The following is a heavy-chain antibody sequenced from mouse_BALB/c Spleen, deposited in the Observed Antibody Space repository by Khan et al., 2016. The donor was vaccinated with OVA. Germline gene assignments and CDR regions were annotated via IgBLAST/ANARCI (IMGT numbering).Heavy chain of an antibody. CDR2: IWGDGNT. V-gene: IGHV2-3*01. Sequence: QVQLKESGPGLVAPSQSLSITCTVSGISLTNYGVTWVRQPPGKGLEWLGVIWGDGNTNYHSTLRSRLSISKDNSRSQVFLTLNSLQTDDTATYHCAKVVDGGIADWYVEVWGAGTTVTVSS. CDR1: GISLTNYG. CDR3: AKVVDGGIADWYVEV. J-gene: IGHJ1*01. D-gene: IGHD1-1*02.